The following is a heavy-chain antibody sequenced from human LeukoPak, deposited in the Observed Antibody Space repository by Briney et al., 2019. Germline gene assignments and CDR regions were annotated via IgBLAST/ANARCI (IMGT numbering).Heavy chain of an antibody. CDR3: ARALPGGYSYATDY. Sequence: GGSLRLSCAASGFTFSTYWRHWVRQAPGKGLVWVSRIDGDGSTTSYAGSVKGRFTISRDNAKNTLYLQMNSLRAEDTAVYYCARALPGGYSYATDYWGQGTLVTVSS. D-gene: IGHD5-18*01. CDR1: GFTFSTYW. J-gene: IGHJ4*02. V-gene: IGHV3-74*01. CDR2: IDGDGSTT.